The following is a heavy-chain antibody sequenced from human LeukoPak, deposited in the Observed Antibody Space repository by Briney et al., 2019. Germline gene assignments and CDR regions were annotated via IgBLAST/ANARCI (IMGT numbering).Heavy chain of an antibody. CDR1: AFTFNIYA. D-gene: IGHD6-13*01. V-gene: IGHV3-30*04. J-gene: IGHJ4*02. CDR3: ARRWSFDY. CDR2: ISYDGSDK. Sequence: GGSLRLSCAASAFTFNIYAMHWVRQAPGKGLEWVAVISYDGSDKYYADSVKGRFTISRDNSNNTLYLQMNSLRVEDTAVYYCARRWSFDYWGQGTRVTVSS.